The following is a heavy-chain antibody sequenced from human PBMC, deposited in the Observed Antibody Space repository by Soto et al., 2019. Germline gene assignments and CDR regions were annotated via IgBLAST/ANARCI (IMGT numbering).Heavy chain of an antibody. Sequence: PSETLSLTCTASGGSISSYYWSWIRQPPGKGLEWIGYIYCSGSTNYNPSLKSRVTISVDTSKNQFSLKLSSVTAADTAVYYCARGADYGSYYYYMDVWGKGTTVTVSS. V-gene: IGHV4-59*01. CDR2: IYCSGST. D-gene: IGHD4-17*01. CDR3: ARGADYGSYYYYMDV. J-gene: IGHJ6*03. CDR1: GGSISSYY.